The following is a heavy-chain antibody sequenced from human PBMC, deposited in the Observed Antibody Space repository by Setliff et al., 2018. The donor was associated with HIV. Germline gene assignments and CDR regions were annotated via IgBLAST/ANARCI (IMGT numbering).Heavy chain of an antibody. D-gene: IGHD3-22*01. CDR1: GGSMSSGDYY. Sequence: SETLSLTCSVSGGSMSSGDYYWSWIRQHPGKGLEWIGYIYYSGSTYCNPSLKSRITISGDTSKNEFSLKVTSVTAADTAVYFCARARYYYDPDNTGSSGEYFDYWGQGALVTVSS. CDR3: ARARYYYDPDNTGSSGEYFDY. V-gene: IGHV4-31*03. J-gene: IGHJ4*02. CDR2: IYYSGST.